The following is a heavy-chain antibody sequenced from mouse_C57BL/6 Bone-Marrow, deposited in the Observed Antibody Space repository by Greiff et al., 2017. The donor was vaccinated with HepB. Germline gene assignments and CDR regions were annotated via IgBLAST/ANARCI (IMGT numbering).Heavy chain of an antibody. CDR2: ISYDGSN. Sequence: EVKLMESGPGLVKPSQSLSLTCSVTGYSITSGYYWNWIRQFPGNKLEWMGYISYDGSNKYNPSLKNRISITRDTSKNQFFLKLNSVTTEDTATYYCAREDYGSSTGFAYWGQGTLVTVSA. V-gene: IGHV3-6*01. J-gene: IGHJ3*01. CDR1: GYSITSGYY. D-gene: IGHD1-1*01. CDR3: AREDYGSSTGFAY.